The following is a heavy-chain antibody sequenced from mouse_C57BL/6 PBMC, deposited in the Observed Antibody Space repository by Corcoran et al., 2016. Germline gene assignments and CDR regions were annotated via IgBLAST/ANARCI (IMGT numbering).Heavy chain of an antibody. D-gene: IGHD1-1*01. V-gene: IGHV1-26*01. CDR3: ARGSRYGGSSYGWYFDV. CDR1: GYTFTDYY. J-gene: IGHJ1*03. Sequence: EVQLQQSGPELVKPGASVKISCKASGYTFTDYYMNWVKQSHGKSLEWIGDINPNNGGTSYNQKFKGKATLTVDKSSSTAYMELRSLTSEDSAVYYWARGSRYGGSSYGWYFDVWGTGTTVTVSS. CDR2: INPNNGGT.